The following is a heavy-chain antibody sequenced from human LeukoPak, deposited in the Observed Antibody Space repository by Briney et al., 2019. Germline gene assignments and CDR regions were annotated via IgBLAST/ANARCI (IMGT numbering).Heavy chain of an antibody. D-gene: IGHD1-26*01. CDR3: AKDRTVGASYWYFDL. Sequence: GGSLRLSCAASGFTFSSYAMHWVRQAPGKGLEWVAVISYDGSNKYYADSVKGRFTISRDNSKNTLSLHMNTLRAEDTAIYYCAKDRTVGASYWYFDLWGRGTLVTVSS. V-gene: IGHV3-30*04. CDR1: GFTFSSYA. CDR2: ISYDGSNK. J-gene: IGHJ2*01.